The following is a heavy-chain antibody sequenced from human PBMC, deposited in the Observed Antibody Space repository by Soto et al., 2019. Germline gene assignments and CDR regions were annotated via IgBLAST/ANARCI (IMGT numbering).Heavy chain of an antibody. CDR2: INHSGST. D-gene: IGHD4-17*01. Sequence: QVQLQQWGAGLLKPSETLSLTCAVYGGSFSGYYWNWIRQPPGKGLEWIGEINHSGSTNYNPSLKSRVTISGDTSKIQFSLNLNSVTAADTAVYYFARGLSSPLYGEPHFVSWGQGMLVTISS. CDR3: ARGLSSPLYGEPHFVS. J-gene: IGHJ4*02. V-gene: IGHV4-34*01. CDR1: GGSFSGYY.